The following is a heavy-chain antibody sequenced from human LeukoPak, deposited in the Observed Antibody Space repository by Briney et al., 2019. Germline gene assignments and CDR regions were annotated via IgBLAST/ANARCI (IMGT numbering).Heavy chain of an antibody. CDR1: GGTFSSYA. Sequence: ASVKVSCKASGGTFSSYAISWVRQAPGQGLEWMGGIIPIFGTANYAQKFQGRVTITADESTSTAYMELSSLRSEDTAVYYCATPDPYYYDSSGYSRLDYWGQGTLVTVSS. CDR2: IIPIFGTA. J-gene: IGHJ4*02. D-gene: IGHD3-22*01. CDR3: ATPDPYYYDSSGYSRLDY. V-gene: IGHV1-69*13.